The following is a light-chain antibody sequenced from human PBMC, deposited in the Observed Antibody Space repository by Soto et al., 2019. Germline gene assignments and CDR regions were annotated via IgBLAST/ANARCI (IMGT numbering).Light chain of an antibody. CDR3: CSYAGSYTLV. CDR2: DVS. V-gene: IGLV2-11*01. Sequence: QSALTQPRSVSGSPGQSVTISCTGTSSDVGGYNYVSWYQQHPGKAPKLMIYDVSKRPSGVPDRFSGSKSGNTASLTISGLQADDEADCYCCSYAGSYTLVFGGGTKLTVL. J-gene: IGLJ2*01. CDR1: SSDVGGYNY.